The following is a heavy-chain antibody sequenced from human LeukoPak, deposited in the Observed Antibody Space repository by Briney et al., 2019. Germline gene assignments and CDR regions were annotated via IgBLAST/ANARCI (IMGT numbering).Heavy chain of an antibody. CDR1: GFTFSHFS. J-gene: IGHJ4*01. CDR3: ARDSGNYIDY. CDR2: ISGSSKTI. Sequence: GGSLRLSCTASGFTFSHFSMNWVRLAPGKGLQWVSYISGSSKTIYYGDSVKGRFTISRDNAKNSLYLQMNGLRDEDAALYFCARDSGNYIDYWGQGTQVVVSS. V-gene: IGHV3-48*02. D-gene: IGHD2/OR15-2a*01.